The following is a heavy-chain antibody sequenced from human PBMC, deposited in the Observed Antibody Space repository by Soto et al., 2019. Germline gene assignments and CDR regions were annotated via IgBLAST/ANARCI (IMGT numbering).Heavy chain of an antibody. Sequence: SETLSLTCTVSGGSISSYYWSWIRQPPAKGLEWIGFIYYSGSTNYNPSLKSRVTISVDTSKNQFSLKLSSVTAADTAVYYCARHLSPSTEPFDYWGQGTLVTVSS. CDR2: IYYSGST. V-gene: IGHV4-59*08. CDR3: ARHLSPSTEPFDY. CDR1: GGSISSYY. D-gene: IGHD1-26*01. J-gene: IGHJ4*02.